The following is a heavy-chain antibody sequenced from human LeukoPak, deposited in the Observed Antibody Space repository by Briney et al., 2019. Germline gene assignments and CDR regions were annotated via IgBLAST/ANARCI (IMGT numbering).Heavy chain of an antibody. CDR3: ARDKSLDY. CDR2: LYTSGSV. Sequence: SETLSLTCTVSGESISNYYWSWIRQPAGQGLECIGRLYTSGSVNYNPSLKSRVTMSIDTSKNQISLKLSSVTAADTAVYYCARDKSLDYWGQGTLVTVSS. V-gene: IGHV4-4*07. J-gene: IGHJ4*02. CDR1: GESISNYY.